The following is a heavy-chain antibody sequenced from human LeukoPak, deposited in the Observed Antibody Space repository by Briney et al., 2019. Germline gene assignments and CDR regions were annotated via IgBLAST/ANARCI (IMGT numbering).Heavy chain of an antibody. D-gene: IGHD4-23*01. V-gene: IGHV4-34*01. CDR1: GGSFSGYY. J-gene: IGHJ6*02. CDR3: AREHTPGGPSRYYGMDV. CDR2: INHSGST. Sequence: PSETLSLTCAVYGGSFSGYYWSWIRQPPGKGLEWIGEINHSGSTNYNPSLKSRVTMSVDTSKNQFSLKLSSVTAADTAVYYCAREHTPGGPSRYYGMDVWGQGTTVTVSS.